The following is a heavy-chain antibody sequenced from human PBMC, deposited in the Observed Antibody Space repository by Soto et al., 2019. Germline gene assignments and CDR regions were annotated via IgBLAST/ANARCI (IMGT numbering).Heavy chain of an antibody. V-gene: IGHV3-23*01. CDR1: GFTFSSYA. J-gene: IGHJ5*02. Sequence: GGSLRLSCAASGFTFSSYAMSWVRQAPGKGLEWVSAISGSGGSTYYADSVKGRFTISRDNSKNTLYLQMNSLRAEDTAVYYCAKDLRSSSSQGWFDPWGQGTLVTVSS. D-gene: IGHD6-6*01. CDR2: ISGSGGST. CDR3: AKDLRSSSSQGWFDP.